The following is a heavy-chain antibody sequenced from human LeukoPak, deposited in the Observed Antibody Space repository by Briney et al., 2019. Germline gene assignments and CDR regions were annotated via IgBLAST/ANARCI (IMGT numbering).Heavy chain of an antibody. CDR2: IYYSGST. D-gene: IGHD5-18*01. Sequence: RSSETLSLTCTVSGGSISSSSYYWGWIRQPPGKGLEWIGSIYYSGSTYYNPSLKSRVTISVDTSKNQFSLKLSSVTAADTAVYYCARGTEQLAFDIWGQGTMVTVSS. CDR1: GGSISSSSYY. CDR3: ARGTEQLAFDI. J-gene: IGHJ3*02. V-gene: IGHV4-39*01.